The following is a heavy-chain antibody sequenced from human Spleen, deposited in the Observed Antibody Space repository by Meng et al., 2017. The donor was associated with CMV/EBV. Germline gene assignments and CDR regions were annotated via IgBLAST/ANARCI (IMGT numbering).Heavy chain of an antibody. Sequence: GGSLRLSCTASGFTFSSYGMHWVRQAPGKGLEWVAFIRYDGSNQFYADPVKGRFTISRDNSKNTLYLQMNSLRPEDTAIYHCAKKGDPGATGYLEYWGQGTLVTVSS. D-gene: IGHD1-26*01. J-gene: IGHJ4*02. V-gene: IGHV3-30*02. CDR1: GFTFSSYG. CDR3: AKKGDPGATGYLEY. CDR2: IRYDGSNQ.